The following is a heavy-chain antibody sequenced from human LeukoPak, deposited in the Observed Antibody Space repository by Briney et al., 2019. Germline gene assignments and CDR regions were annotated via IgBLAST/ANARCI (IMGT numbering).Heavy chain of an antibody. CDR2: INHSGST. CDR3: ARVYQPLRWFDP. D-gene: IGHD2-2*01. J-gene: IGHJ5*02. V-gene: IGHV4-39*07. Sequence: PSETLSLTCTVSGASISSSAYYWGWIRQPPGKGLEWIGEINHSGSTNYNPSLKSRVTISVDTSKNQFSLKLSSVTAADTAVYYCARVYQPLRWFDPWGQGTLVTVSS. CDR1: GASISSSAYY.